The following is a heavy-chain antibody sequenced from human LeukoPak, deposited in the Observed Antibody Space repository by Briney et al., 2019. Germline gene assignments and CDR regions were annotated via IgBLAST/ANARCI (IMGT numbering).Heavy chain of an antibody. J-gene: IGHJ6*03. V-gene: IGHV4-31*03. Sequence: PSETLSLTCTVSGGFISRGGYYWSWIRQHPGKGLEWIGYIYHSGSTYYNPSLKSRVTISVDTSKNQFSLKLSSVTAADTAVYYCASSATNRDYFYMDVWGKGTTVTVSS. CDR3: ASSATNRDYFYMDV. CDR2: IYHSGST. D-gene: IGHD2-15*01. CDR1: GGFISRGGYY.